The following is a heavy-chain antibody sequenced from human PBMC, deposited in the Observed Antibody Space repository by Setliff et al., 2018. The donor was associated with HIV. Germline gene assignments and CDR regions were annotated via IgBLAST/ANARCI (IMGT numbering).Heavy chain of an antibody. CDR1: GYSISTGYN. CDR3: AKTVVGDSYALPNDAFDI. Sequence: SETLSLTCTVSGYSISTGYNWGCIRQPPGKGLEWIGSMHHSGGTYYNPSLKSRVTMSVDTSKNRFSLKLSSVTAFDTAVYYCAKTVVGDSYALPNDAFDIWGQGTMVTVSS. V-gene: IGHV4-38-2*02. CDR2: MHHSGGT. D-gene: IGHD3-16*01. J-gene: IGHJ3*02.